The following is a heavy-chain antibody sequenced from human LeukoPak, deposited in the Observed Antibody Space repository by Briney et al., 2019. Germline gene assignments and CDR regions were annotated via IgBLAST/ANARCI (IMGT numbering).Heavy chain of an antibody. Sequence: SETLSLTCTVPGGSISTYYWSWIRQPPGKGLEWIGRFYTSGSTNYDPSLKSRVTMSLDTSKNQFFLKVSSVTAADTAVYFCATGAGPFDYWGQGILVTVSS. V-gene: IGHV4-4*07. CDR2: FYTSGST. CDR3: ATGAGPFDY. J-gene: IGHJ4*02. D-gene: IGHD3-10*01. CDR1: GGSISTYY.